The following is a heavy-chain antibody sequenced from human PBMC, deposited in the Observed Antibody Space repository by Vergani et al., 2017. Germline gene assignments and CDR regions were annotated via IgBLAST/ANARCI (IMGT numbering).Heavy chain of an antibody. CDR3: ARGGLTVTTLLVD. CDR1: GFTFSSYS. D-gene: IGHD4-17*01. J-gene: IGHJ4*02. V-gene: IGHV3-21*01. Sequence: EVQLVESGGSLVKPGGSLRLSCAASGFTFSSYSMNWVRQAPGKGLEWVSSISSSSSYIYYADSVKGRFTISRDNAKNSLYLQMNSLRAEDTAVYYCARGGLTVTTLLVDWGQGTLVTVSS. CDR2: ISSSSSYI.